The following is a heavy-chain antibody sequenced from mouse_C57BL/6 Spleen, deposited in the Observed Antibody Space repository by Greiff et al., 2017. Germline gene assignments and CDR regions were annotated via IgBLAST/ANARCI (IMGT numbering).Heavy chain of an antibody. J-gene: IGHJ1*03. CDR1: GFTFSDAW. CDR2: IRNKANNHAT. D-gene: IGHD5-1*01. Sequence: EVQLQQSGGGLVQPGGSMKLSCAASGFTFSDAWMDWVRQSPETGLEWVAEIRNKANNHATYYAESVKGRFTISRDDSKSSVYLQMSSLRAEDTGIYYCTRVPLTSWYFDVWGTETTGTVSS. V-gene: IGHV6-6*01. CDR3: TRVPLTSWYFDV.